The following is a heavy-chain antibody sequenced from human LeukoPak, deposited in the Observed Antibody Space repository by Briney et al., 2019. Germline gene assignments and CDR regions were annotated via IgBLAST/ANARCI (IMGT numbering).Heavy chain of an antibody. D-gene: IGHD5-12*01. J-gene: IGHJ4*02. Sequence: LVKVSCKASGGTFSSYAISWVRQAPGQGLEWMGGIIPIFGTANYAQKFQGRVTITADESTSTAYMELSSLRSEDTAVYYCARLRGRGYDPSFDYWGQGTLVTVSS. CDR2: IIPIFGTA. CDR1: GGTFSSYA. V-gene: IGHV1-69*13. CDR3: ARLRGRGYDPSFDY.